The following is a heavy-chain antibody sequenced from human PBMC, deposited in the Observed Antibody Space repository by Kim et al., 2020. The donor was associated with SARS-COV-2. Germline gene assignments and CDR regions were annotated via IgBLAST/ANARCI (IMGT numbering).Heavy chain of an antibody. CDR2: MNPNSGNT. CDR1: GYTFTSYD. D-gene: IGHD6-13*01. CDR3: ARAYSSSWSLYYYYMDV. J-gene: IGHJ6*03. Sequence: ASVKVSCKASGYTFTSYDINWVRQATGQGLEWMGWMNPNSGNTGYAQKFQGRVTMTRNTSISTAYMELSSLRSEDTAVYYCARAYSSSWSLYYYYMDVWGKGTTVTVSS. V-gene: IGHV1-8*01.